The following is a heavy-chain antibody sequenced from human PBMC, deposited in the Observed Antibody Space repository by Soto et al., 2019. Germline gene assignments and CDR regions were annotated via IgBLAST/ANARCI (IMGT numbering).Heavy chain of an antibody. CDR1: GYTFSSYG. Sequence: ASVKVSCKASGYTFSSYGISWVRQAPGQGLEWMGWISAYNGNTNYPQNLQGRVTMTTDTSTSTAYMELRSLRSDDTAVYYCARASGVSISTEVDYWGQGTLVTVSS. D-gene: IGHD3-10*01. V-gene: IGHV1-18*01. CDR3: ARASGVSISTEVDY. J-gene: IGHJ4*02. CDR2: ISAYNGNT.